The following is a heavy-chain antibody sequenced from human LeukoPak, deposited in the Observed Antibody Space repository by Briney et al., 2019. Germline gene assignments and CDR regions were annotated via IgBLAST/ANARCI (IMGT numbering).Heavy chain of an antibody. CDR3: ARDGLGRPFDP. Sequence: PGGSLRLSCVASGFAFPTYAMMWVRQVPGKGLEWIGYIYTSGSTNYNPSLKSRVTMSVDTSKNQFSLKLSSVTAADTAVYYCARDGLGRPFDPWGQGTLVTVSS. J-gene: IGHJ5*02. V-gene: IGHV4-59*01. CDR2: IYTSGST. D-gene: IGHD2-15*01. CDR1: GFAFPTYA.